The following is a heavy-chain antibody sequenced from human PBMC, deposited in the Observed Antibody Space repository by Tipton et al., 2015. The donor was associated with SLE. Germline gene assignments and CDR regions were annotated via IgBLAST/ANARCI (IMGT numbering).Heavy chain of an antibody. CDR1: GFTFSSFS. J-gene: IGHJ2*01. Sequence: SLRLSCIASGFTFSSFSIHWVRQAPGKGLEWVSCITSRSSYIYYADSVKGRFTISRDNARNSLYLQMNSLRAEDTAVYYCARDPENGAVDLWGRGTLVNVPS. V-gene: IGHV3-21*01. CDR3: ARDPENGAVDL. D-gene: IGHD3-10*01. CDR2: ITSRSSYI.